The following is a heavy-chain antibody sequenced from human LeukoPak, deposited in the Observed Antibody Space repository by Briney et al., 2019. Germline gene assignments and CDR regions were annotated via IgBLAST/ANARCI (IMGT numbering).Heavy chain of an antibody. Sequence: PGGSLRLSCAASGFTFNTYGMHWVRQAPGKGLEWVAVIWYDGSNRYYADSVKGRFTISRDNSKNTLYLQMNSLRAEDTAVYYCARPYYDSSGYYYWGNAFDIWGQGTMVTVSS. J-gene: IGHJ3*02. V-gene: IGHV3-33*01. D-gene: IGHD3-22*01. CDR3: ARPYYDSSGYYYWGNAFDI. CDR1: GFTFNTYG. CDR2: IWYDGSNR.